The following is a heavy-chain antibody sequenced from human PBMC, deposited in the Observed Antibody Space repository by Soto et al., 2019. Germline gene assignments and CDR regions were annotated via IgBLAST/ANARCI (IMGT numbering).Heavy chain of an antibody. Sequence: GASVKVSCKASGYTFTSYGISWVRQAPGQGLEWMGWISAYNGNTNYAQKLQGRVTMTTDTSTSTAYMELRSLRSDDTAVYYCARDHSEYYDILTGYYNVIWFDPWGQGTLVTVSS. CDR1: GYTFTSYG. D-gene: IGHD3-9*01. CDR2: ISAYNGNT. CDR3: ARDHSEYYDILTGYYNVIWFDP. V-gene: IGHV1-18*01. J-gene: IGHJ5*02.